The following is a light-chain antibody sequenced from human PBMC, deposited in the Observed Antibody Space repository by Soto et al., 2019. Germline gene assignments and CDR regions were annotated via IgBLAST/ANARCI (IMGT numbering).Light chain of an antibody. CDR2: EGY. CDR1: SRDVGGYNY. J-gene: IGLJ1*01. CDR3: SSYVGTNSYV. Sequence: QSVLTQPPSAYGSPGQSVPISCTGTSRDVGGYNYVSWYQHHPGKAPKLIMYEGYKRPSGVPGRFSGSKSGNTAALTVSGVQAEYEADYYCSSYVGTNSYVFGTGTKVTVL. V-gene: IGLV2-8*01.